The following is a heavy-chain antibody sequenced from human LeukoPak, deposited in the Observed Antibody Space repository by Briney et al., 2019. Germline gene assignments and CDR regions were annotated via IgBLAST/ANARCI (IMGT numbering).Heavy chain of an antibody. V-gene: IGHV3-21*01. Sequence: GGSLRLSCAASGFTLSSYEMNWVRQTPGKGLEWVSSISSGSSSIYYADSVNGRFTVSRDNAKNSLYLQMINLRAEDTAVYYCATSRRDGSGYRALELPPSLVDWGQGTLVTVSS. D-gene: IGHD3-9*01. CDR1: GFTLSSYE. CDR2: ISSGSSSI. J-gene: IGHJ4*02. CDR3: ATSRRDGSGYRALELPPSLVD.